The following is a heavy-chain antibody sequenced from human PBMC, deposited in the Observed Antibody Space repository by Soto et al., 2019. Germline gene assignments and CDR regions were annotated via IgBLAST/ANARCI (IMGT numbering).Heavy chain of an antibody. D-gene: IGHD3-3*01. Sequence: EVQLVESGGGLVQPGGSLRLSCAASGFTVSSNYMSWVRQAPGKGLEWVSVIYSGGSTYYADSVKGRFTISRHNSKNTLYLQMNCLRAVDTAVYYCAGSSGYGGGYYYYMDVCGNGTTVTVSS. CDR2: IYSGGST. V-gene: IGHV3-53*04. CDR1: GFTVSSNY. J-gene: IGHJ6*03. CDR3: AGSSGYGGGYYYYMDV.